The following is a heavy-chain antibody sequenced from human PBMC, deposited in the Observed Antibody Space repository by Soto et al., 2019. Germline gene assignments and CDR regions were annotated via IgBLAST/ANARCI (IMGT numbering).Heavy chain of an antibody. CDR1: GFSLSTSGVG. CDR2: IYWNDDT. Sequence: QITLKESGPTLVKPTQTLTLTCTFSGFSLSTSGVGVGWIRQPQGKALEWLALIYWNDDTRYTPSLKSRLTITRDTSKNQVVLTMTNMDPVDTATYYCARSAPRSPFDYWGQGTLVTVSS. V-gene: IGHV2-5*01. D-gene: IGHD6-6*01. J-gene: IGHJ4*02. CDR3: ARSAPRSPFDY.